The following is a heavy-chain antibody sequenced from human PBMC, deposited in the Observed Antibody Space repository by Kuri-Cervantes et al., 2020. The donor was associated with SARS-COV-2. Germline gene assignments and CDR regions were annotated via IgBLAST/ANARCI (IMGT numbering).Heavy chain of an antibody. D-gene: IGHD3-22*01. CDR2: ISWDGGST. V-gene: IGHV3-43D*03. CDR3: AKDLSPGYYYDSSGYYEGFFATDY. Sequence: GESLKISCAASGFTFDDYAMHWVRQAPGKGLEWVSLISWDGGSTYYADSVKGRFTISRDNSKNSLYLQMNSLRAEDTALYYCAKDLSPGYYYDSSGYYEGFFATDYWGQGTLVTVSS. J-gene: IGHJ4*02. CDR1: GFTFDDYA.